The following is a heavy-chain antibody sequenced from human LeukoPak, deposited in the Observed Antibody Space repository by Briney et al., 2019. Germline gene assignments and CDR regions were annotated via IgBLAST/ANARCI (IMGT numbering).Heavy chain of an antibody. V-gene: IGHV4-34*01. Sequence: SETLSLTCAVYGGSFSGYYWSWIRQPPGKGLEWIGEINHSGSTNYNPSLKSRVTISVGTSKNQFSLKLSSVTAADTAVYYCARLRITMIVGGDYWGQGTLVTVSS. J-gene: IGHJ4*02. D-gene: IGHD3-22*01. CDR2: INHSGST. CDR3: ARLRITMIVGGDY. CDR1: GGSFSGYY.